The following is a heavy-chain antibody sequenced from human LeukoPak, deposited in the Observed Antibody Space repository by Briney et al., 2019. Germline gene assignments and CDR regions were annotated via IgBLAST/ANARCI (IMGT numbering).Heavy chain of an antibody. D-gene: IGHD3-22*01. CDR2: IKSKTDGGTT. V-gene: IGHV3-15*01. J-gene: IGHJ3*02. Sequence: GRSLRLSCAASGFTFSNAWMSWVRQAPGKGLEWVGRIKSKTDGGTTDYAAPVKGRFTISRDDSKNTLYLQMNSLKAEDTAVYYCTTDLDSSGYYLDAFDIWGQGTMVTVSS. CDR3: TTDLDSSGYYLDAFDI. CDR1: GFTFSNAW.